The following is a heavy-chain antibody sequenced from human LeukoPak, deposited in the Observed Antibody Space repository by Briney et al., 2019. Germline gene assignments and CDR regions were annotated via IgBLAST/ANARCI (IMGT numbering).Heavy chain of an antibody. J-gene: IGHJ4*02. V-gene: IGHV3-30*02. D-gene: IGHD3-10*01. CDR3: AKDLGSGSYYLNTCDY. CDR2: IQFDGSNK. Sequence: GGSLRLSCAASGFTFSSCGMHWVRQAPGKGLEWVAFIQFDGSNKYYADSVKGRFTISRDNSKNTLYLQMNSLRAEDTAVYYCAKDLGSGSYYLNTCDYWGQGTQVTVSS. CDR1: GFTFSSCG.